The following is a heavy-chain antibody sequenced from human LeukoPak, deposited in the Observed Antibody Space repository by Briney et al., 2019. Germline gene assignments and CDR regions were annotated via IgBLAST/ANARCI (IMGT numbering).Heavy chain of an antibody. CDR2: IYWDDDK. V-gene: IGHV2-5*02. J-gene: IGHJ4*02. D-gene: IGHD3-10*01. CDR3: ARSYYSNPGDF. Sequence: SGPTLVNPTQTLTLTCTFSGFSLSTRGVSVGWIRQSPGKAPEWLAVIYWDDDKRYSPSLKSRLTITKDTSKSQVVLTMTNMDPVDTATYYCARSYYSNPGDFWGQGTLVTVSS. CDR1: GFSLSTRGVS.